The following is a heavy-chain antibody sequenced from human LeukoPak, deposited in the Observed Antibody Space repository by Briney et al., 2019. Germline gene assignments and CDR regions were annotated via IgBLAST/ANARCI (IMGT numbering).Heavy chain of an antibody. Sequence: GGSLRLSCAASGFTFSTYWMSWVRQAPGKGLEWVANIKQDGSEKYYVDSVKGRFTISRDNAENSLYLQMNSLRAEDTAVYYCARDLYRIVVVPHYFDYWGQGTLVTVSS. CDR1: GFTFSTYW. D-gene: IGHD3-22*01. CDR3: ARDLYRIVVVPHYFDY. V-gene: IGHV3-7*01. J-gene: IGHJ4*02. CDR2: IKQDGSEK.